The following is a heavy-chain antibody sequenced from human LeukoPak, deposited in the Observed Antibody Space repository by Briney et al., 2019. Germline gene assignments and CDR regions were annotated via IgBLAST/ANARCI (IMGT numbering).Heavy chain of an antibody. J-gene: IGHJ6*03. CDR2: IYHSGST. V-gene: IGHV4-59*01. Sequence: SETLSLTCSVSGGSISSDYWSWIRQPPGKGLEWIGYIYHSGSTNYNPSLKSRVTISVDTSKNQFSLKLSSVTAADTAVYYCARMVGWGARRYYYYYMDVWGKGTTVTISS. CDR3: ARMVGWGARRYYYYYMDV. D-gene: IGHD1-26*01. CDR1: GGSISSDY.